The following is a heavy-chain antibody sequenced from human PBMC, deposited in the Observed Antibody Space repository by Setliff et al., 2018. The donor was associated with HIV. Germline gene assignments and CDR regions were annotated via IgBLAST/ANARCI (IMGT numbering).Heavy chain of an antibody. CDR3: ARGRPLSSTWYGAFDY. D-gene: IGHD6-13*01. CDR2: IYQSGST. CDR1: GASISNSNSY. Sequence: SETLSLTCAVYGASISNSNSYWGWIRQPPGKRLEWLGSIYQSGSTSYNPSLSSRLTISVDTSKNQVSLRLNSVTAADTAVYYCARGRPLSSTWYGAFDYWGQGSLVTVSS. V-gene: IGHV4-39*02. J-gene: IGHJ4*02.